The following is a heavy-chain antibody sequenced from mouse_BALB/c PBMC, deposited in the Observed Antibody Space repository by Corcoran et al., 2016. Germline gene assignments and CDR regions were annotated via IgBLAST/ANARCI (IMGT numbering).Heavy chain of an antibody. Sequence: EVQLQQSGAELVRPGALVKLSCKASGFNIKDYYMHWVKQRPEQGLEWIGWIDPENGNTIYDPKFQGKASITADTSSNTAYLQLSSLTSEDTAVYYCAIMITYYFDYWGQGTTLTVSS. V-gene: IGHV14-1*02. CDR3: AIMITYYFDY. CDR2: IDPENGNT. J-gene: IGHJ2*01. D-gene: IGHD2-4*01. CDR1: GFNIKDYY.